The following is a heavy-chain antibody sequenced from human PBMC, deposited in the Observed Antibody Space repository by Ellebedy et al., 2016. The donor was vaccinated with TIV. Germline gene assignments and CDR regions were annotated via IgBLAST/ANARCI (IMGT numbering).Heavy chain of an antibody. Sequence: AASVKVSCKATGYTFTNYYVHWVRQAPGQGLEWMGIINPSGGNTYYTQKFQGRVTMTRDTSTSTVYMDLSSLRSDDTAVYYCASQSMDYWGQGTLVTVSS. J-gene: IGHJ4*02. CDR1: GYTFTNYY. V-gene: IGHV1-46*01. CDR3: ASQSMDY. CDR2: INPSGGNT.